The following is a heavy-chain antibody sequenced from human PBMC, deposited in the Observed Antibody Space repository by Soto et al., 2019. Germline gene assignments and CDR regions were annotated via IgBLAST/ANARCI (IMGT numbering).Heavy chain of an antibody. J-gene: IGHJ6*02. D-gene: IGHD1-1*01. CDR2: INSDGSST. CDR3: AMDLEPSDYYYYYGMDV. V-gene: IGHV3-74*01. CDR1: GFTFSSYR. Sequence: EVQLVESGGGLVQPGGSLRLSCAASGFTFSSYRMHWVRQAPGKGLEWVSRINSDGSSTSYADSVKGRFTISRDNATNTLYLQMNSLRAEDTAVYYCAMDLEPSDYYYYYGMDVWGQGTTVTVSS.